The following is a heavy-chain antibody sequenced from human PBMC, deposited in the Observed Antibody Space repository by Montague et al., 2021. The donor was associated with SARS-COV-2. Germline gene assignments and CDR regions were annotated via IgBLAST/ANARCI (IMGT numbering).Heavy chain of an antibody. CDR1: DDSISGYY. V-gene: IGHV4-59*12. J-gene: IGHJ4*02. CDR2: INYSGTS. D-gene: IGHD1-20*01. CDR3: ARESSFGIPGGFET. Sequence: SETLSLTCSINDDSISGYYWAWSRQPPGKGLELIGFINYSGTSTYSPSLKSRVTITIDTSKKEFSLRLTSLTPADAAMYLCARESSFGIPGGFETWGQGSQVTVSS.